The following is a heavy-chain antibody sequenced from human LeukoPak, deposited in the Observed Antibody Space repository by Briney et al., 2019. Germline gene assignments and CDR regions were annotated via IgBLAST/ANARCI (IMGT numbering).Heavy chain of an antibody. J-gene: IGHJ5*02. CDR3: ARDFGRGYCSSASCFVPWFDP. Sequence: PSETLSLTCTVSDGSINNHYWSWIRQPPGKGLEWIGYIHHSGSTNYNPSLRSRVTISVDTSKNQFSLKLTSVTAADTAVYYCARDFGRGYCSSASCFVPWFDPWGQGTLVTVSS. V-gene: IGHV4-59*11. CDR2: IHHSGST. CDR1: DGSINNHY. D-gene: IGHD2-2*01.